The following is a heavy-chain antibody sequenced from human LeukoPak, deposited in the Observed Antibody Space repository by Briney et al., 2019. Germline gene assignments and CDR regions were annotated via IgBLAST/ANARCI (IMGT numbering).Heavy chain of an antibody. Sequence: SETLSLICTVSGGSVSNYYWSWIRQSPGKGLEWIGYISHSGSVNYNPSLKSRVTMSVDTSKNQFSLKLSSVTAADTAVYYCARVKGREGSTVIIDYWGQGTLVTVSS. CDR1: GGSVSNYY. J-gene: IGHJ4*02. D-gene: IGHD3-10*01. CDR3: ARVKGREGSTVIIDY. V-gene: IGHV4-59*02. CDR2: ISHSGSV.